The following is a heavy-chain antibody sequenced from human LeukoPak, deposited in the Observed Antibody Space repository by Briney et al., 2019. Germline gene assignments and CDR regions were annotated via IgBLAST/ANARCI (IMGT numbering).Heavy chain of an antibody. Sequence: GGSLRLSCAASGFTFSRYTMNWVRQAPGKGLEWVSSISSSSYYIYYADSLRGRFAISRDNAKNSLYLQLNSLRAEDTAVYYCAREGFYPNAACTLSSDDAFDIWAQGTLVTVFS. D-gene: IGHD2/OR15-2a*01. CDR1: GFTFSRYT. V-gene: IGHV3-21*01. CDR2: ISSSSYYI. J-gene: IGHJ3*02. CDR3: AREGFYPNAACTLSSDDAFDI.